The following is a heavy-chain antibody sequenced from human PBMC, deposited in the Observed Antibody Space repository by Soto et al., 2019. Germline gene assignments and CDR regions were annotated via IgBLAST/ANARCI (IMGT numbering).Heavy chain of an antibody. V-gene: IGHV3-33*01. Sequence: GGSLRLSCAASGFTFSSYGMHWVRQAPGKGLEWVAVIWYDGSNKYYADSVKGRFTISRDNSKNTLYLQMNSLRAEDTAVYYCAREDGGYGRWFDPWGQGTLVTVSS. J-gene: IGHJ5*02. D-gene: IGHD5-12*01. CDR3: AREDGGYGRWFDP. CDR1: GFTFSSYG. CDR2: IWYDGSNK.